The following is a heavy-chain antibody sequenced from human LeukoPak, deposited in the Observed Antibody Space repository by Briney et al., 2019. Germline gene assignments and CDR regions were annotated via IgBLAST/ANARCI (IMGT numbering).Heavy chain of an antibody. Sequence: GGSLRLSCAASGFTLSTYWMGWVRQAPGRGLEWVASIKQDGSGKYYVDSVKGRFTISRDNAKNSLYLQMNSLRVEDTAVYFCARGPPPPYTTTWFDYWAREPWSPSPQ. V-gene: IGHV3-7*05. CDR3: ARGPPPPYTTTWFDY. J-gene: IGHJ4*02. D-gene: IGHD6-13*01. CDR2: IKQDGSGK. CDR1: GFTLSTYW.